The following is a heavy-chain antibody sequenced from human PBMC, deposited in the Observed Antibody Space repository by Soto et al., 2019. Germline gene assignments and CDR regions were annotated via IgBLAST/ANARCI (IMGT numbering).Heavy chain of an antibody. Sequence: PGGSLRLSCVASGLTFGSRAMSWVRQAPGEGLQWVSTITDTGGDAKYADSVRGRFVISRDNSKKTLYLQMTSLTAEDSAMYFCARGSTDSYPGSRISDFWGRGTLVTVSS. J-gene: IGHJ4*02. CDR1: GLTFGSRA. CDR3: ARGSTDSYPGSRISDF. CDR2: ITDTGGDA. D-gene: IGHD3-10*01. V-gene: IGHV3-23*01.